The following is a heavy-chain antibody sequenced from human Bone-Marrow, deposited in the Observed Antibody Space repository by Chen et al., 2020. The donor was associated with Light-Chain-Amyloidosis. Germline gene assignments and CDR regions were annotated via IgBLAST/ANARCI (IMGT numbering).Heavy chain of an antibody. CDR2: IYYSGST. CDR3: ARHEAHDYIWGGYRGHAFDI. V-gene: IGHV4-39*01. J-gene: IGHJ3*02. D-gene: IGHD3-16*02. Sequence: QLQLQESGPGLVKPSETLSLTCTVSGGSISSSSYYWGWIRQPPGKGLEWIGSIYYSGSTYYNPSLKSRVTISVDTSKNQVSLKLSFVTAADTAVYYCARHEAHDYIWGGYRGHAFDIWGQGTMVTVSS. CDR1: GGSISSSSYY.